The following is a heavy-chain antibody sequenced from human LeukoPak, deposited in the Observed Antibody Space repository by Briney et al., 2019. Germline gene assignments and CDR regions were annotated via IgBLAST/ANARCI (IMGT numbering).Heavy chain of an antibody. Sequence: PSETLSLTCAVYGGSFSGYYWSWIRQPPGKGLEWIGEINHSGSTNYNPSLKSRVTISVDTSKNQFSLKLSSVTAADTAVYYCARERGSSIWDWGQGTLVTVSS. CDR3: ARERGSSIWD. D-gene: IGHD6-13*01. CDR2: INHSGST. V-gene: IGHV4-34*01. J-gene: IGHJ4*02. CDR1: GGSFSGYY.